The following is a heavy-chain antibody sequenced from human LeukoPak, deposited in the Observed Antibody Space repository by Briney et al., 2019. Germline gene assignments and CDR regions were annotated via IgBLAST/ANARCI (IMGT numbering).Heavy chain of an antibody. Sequence: SVKVSCKASGGTFSSYAISWVRQAPEQGLEWMGRIIPILGIANYAQKFQGRVTITADKSTSTAYMELSSLRSEDTAVYYCARSSSGWYGAFDIWGQGTMVTVSS. D-gene: IGHD6-19*01. CDR1: GGTFSSYA. CDR3: ARSSSGWYGAFDI. J-gene: IGHJ3*02. CDR2: IIPILGIA. V-gene: IGHV1-69*04.